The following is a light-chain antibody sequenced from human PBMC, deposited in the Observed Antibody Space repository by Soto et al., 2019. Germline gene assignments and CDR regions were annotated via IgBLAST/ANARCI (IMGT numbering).Light chain of an antibody. CDR2: QDS. CDR1: KLEDKY. CDR3: QAWDSSAVV. J-gene: IGLJ2*01. Sequence: SSELTQPPAVSVSPGQTANITCSGDKLEDKYVCWYQQKPGQSPVLVIYQDSKRPSGIPERFSGSNSGNTATLTISGTQAMDEADYYCQAWDSSAVVFGGGTKLTVL. V-gene: IGLV3-1*01.